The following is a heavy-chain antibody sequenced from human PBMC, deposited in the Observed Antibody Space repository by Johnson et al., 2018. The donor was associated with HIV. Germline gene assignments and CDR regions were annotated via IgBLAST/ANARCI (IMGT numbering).Heavy chain of an antibody. V-gene: IGHV3-30*02. CDR2: IRYDGSDK. J-gene: IGHJ3*02. Sequence: QEKLVESGGGVVQPGGSLRLSCSASGFTFSTFGMHWVRQAPGKGLEWVAFIRYDGSDKYYGDSVKGRFTISRDNSKNTLYLQMNSLRAEDTAVYYCARDKGGIVGYDAFDIWGQGTMVTVSS. D-gene: IGHD1-26*01. CDR3: ARDKGGIVGYDAFDI. CDR1: GFTFSTFG.